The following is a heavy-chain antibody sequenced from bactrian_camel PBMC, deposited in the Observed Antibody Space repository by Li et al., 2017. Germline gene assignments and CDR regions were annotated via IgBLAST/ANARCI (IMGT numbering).Heavy chain of an antibody. CDR2: ICFSGQT. J-gene: IGHJ4*01. D-gene: IGHD5*01. Sequence: DVQLVESGGGLVQPGGSLRLSCATSGFTFGHYDMSWVRQAPGKEREGVAAICFSGQTYYADSVKGRFTISRDNAKNTLYLQMNSLKSEDTALYYCGTGAVTGFNNWGQGTQVTVS. V-gene: IGHV3S67*01. CDR1: GFTFGHYD. CDR3: GTGAVTGFNN.